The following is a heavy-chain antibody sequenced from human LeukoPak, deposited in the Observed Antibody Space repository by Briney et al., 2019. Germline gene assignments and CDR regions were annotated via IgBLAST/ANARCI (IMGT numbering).Heavy chain of an antibody. D-gene: IGHD2-2*01. CDR3: ARNCSRETCSGTFDL. CDR2: VYYSGST. V-gene: IGHV4-39*01. Sequence: EASETLSLTCTVSNGSISNSRYYWAWIRQPPGKGLEWIGSVYYSGSTHYHPSQKSRITITVDTSKNQFFLRLSSGTVADTGVYYCARNCSRETCSGTFDLWGRGTTVTVSS. J-gene: IGHJ3*01. CDR1: NGSISNSRYY.